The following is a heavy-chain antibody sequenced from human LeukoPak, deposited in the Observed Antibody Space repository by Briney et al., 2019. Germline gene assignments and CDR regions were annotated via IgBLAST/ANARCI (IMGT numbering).Heavy chain of an antibody. CDR3: AKNGQSGFSFDP. Sequence: SETLSLTCSVSGYSISSGYYWGWIRQPPGKGLEWIGSIYHSGRTYYNPSLKGRVAISADTSKNQFSLHLYSVTAADTAVYYCAKNGQSGFSFDPWGQGTLVTVSS. CDR1: GYSISSGYY. D-gene: IGHD2-8*01. V-gene: IGHV4-38-2*02. J-gene: IGHJ5*02. CDR2: IYHSGRT.